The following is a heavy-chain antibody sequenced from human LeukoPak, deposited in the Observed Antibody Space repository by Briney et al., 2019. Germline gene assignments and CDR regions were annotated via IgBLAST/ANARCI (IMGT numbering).Heavy chain of an antibody. CDR2: ISYDGSQK. CDR3: ARERAGESSSWYDLGYYYYGLDV. J-gene: IGHJ6*02. D-gene: IGHD6-13*01. Sequence: GGSLRLSCTASGFTFSHSALHWVRQAPGKGLEWVAVISYDGSQKYFADSVQGRFTISRDNSKNILFVQMSSLKPEDTAVYYCARERAGESSSWYDLGYYYYGLDVWGQGTTVTVSS. V-gene: IGHV3-30*04. CDR1: GFTFSHSA.